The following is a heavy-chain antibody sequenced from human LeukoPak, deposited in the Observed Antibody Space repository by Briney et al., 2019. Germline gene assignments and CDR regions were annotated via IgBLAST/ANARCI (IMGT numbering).Heavy chain of an antibody. V-gene: IGHV4-59*01. CDR3: AREMYCSGGSCYTSPFDY. J-gene: IGHJ4*02. D-gene: IGHD2-15*01. Sequence: PSETLSLTCTVSGGSISSYYWSWIRQPPGKGLEWIGYIYYSGSTNYNPSLKSRVTISVDTSKNQFSLKLSSVTAADTAVYYCAREMYCSGGSCYTSPFDYWGQGTLVTVSS. CDR2: IYYSGST. CDR1: GGSISSYY.